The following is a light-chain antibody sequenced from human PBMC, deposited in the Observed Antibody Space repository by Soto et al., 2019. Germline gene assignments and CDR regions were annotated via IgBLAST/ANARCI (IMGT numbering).Light chain of an antibody. CDR1: SSDVGGYNY. V-gene: IGLV2-8*01. Sequence: QSALTQPPSASGSPGQSVTISCTGTSSDVGGYNYVSWYQQHPGKAPKLMIYEVSKRPSGVPDRFSGSKSGNTASLTISGLQAEDEADYYCISYTNTIIPWVFGGGTKLTVL. CDR2: EVS. CDR3: ISYTNTIIPWV. J-gene: IGLJ3*02.